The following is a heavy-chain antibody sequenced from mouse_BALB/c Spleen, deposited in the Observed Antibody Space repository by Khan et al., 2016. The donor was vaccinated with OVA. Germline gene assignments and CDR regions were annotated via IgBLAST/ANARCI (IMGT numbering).Heavy chain of an antibody. V-gene: IGHV5-17*02. CDR2: ISSGSSTI. J-gene: IGHJ2*01. CDR3: ARDSNFDY. Sequence: EVQLVESGGGLVQPGGSRKLSCAASGFTFSRFGMHWVRQAPEKGLEWVAYISSGSSTIYYADTVKGRFTISRDNPKNTLFLLMTSLRSEDTAMYYCARDSNFDYWGQGTTLTVSS. CDR1: GFTFSRFG.